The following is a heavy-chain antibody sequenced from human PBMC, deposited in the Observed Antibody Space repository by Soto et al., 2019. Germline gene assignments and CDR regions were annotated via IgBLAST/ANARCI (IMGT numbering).Heavy chain of an antibody. CDR2: IYYSGST. Sequence: SETLSLTCTVSGDSISSTSYYWGWIRQPPGKGLEWIGSIYYSGSTDYNTSLKSRVTISVDTSRIHFSLKLIFVTAADTAIYYCARQSYDSSDYFDYWGQGTLVTVSS. J-gene: IGHJ4*02. D-gene: IGHD3-22*01. CDR3: ARQSYDSSDYFDY. V-gene: IGHV4-39*01. CDR1: GDSISSTSYY.